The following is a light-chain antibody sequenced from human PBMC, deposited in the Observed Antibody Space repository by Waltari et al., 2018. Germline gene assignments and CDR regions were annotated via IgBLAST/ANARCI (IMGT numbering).Light chain of an antibody. J-gene: IGLJ3*02. CDR3: CSYAGSNTWV. Sequence: QSALTQPASVSGSPGQSITISCTGTSSDVGSYNFVPWYQQHPGNAPNLMIYEATKRPSGVSDRFSGSKSGNTASLTISGLQAEDEADYYCCSYAGSNTWVFGGGTKVTVL. V-gene: IGLV2-23*01. CDR2: EAT. CDR1: SSDVGSYNF.